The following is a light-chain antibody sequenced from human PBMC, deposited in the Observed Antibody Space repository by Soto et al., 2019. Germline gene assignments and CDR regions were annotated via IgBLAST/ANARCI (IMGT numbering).Light chain of an antibody. CDR1: SSDAGGYNY. V-gene: IGLV2-14*01. CDR2: DVS. CDR3: SSYTISSTLYV. J-gene: IGLJ1*01. Sequence: QSALTQPASVSGSPGQSITISCTGTSSDAGGYNYVSWYQQHPGKAPKLMFYDVSNRPSGVSNRFSGSKSGNTVSLTTSGFQAEDEADYYCSSYTISSTLYVLGTGTKVTVL.